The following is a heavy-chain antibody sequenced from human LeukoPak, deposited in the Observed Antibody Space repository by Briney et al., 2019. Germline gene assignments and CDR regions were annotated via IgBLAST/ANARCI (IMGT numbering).Heavy chain of an antibody. J-gene: IGHJ3*02. Sequence: SETLSLTCAVSGYSISSGYYWGWIRQPPGKGLEWIGSIYHSGSTYYNPSLESRVTISVDTSKNQFSLKLSSVTAADTAVYYCARSLWFGEYDAFDIWGQGTMVTVSS. CDR1: GYSISSGYY. V-gene: IGHV4-38-2*01. CDR3: ARSLWFGEYDAFDI. CDR2: IYHSGST. D-gene: IGHD3-10*01.